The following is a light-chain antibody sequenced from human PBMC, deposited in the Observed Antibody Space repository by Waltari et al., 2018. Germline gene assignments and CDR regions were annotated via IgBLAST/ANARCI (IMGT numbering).Light chain of an antibody. V-gene: IGKV4-1*01. J-gene: IGKJ1*01. Sequence: DIVMTQSPDSLAVSLGERATTHCNSRQNVVYSPHNRNYLASYQQRPGQPPKLLIYLASTRESGLPDLFSGSGSGTDFTLTISSLQADDVAVYYFQQYYSSPCAFGQGTKVDI. CDR2: LAS. CDR1: QNVVYSPHNRNY. CDR3: QQYYSSPCA.